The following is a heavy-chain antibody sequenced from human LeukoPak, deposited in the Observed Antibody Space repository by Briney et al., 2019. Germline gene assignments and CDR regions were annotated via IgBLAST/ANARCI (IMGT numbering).Heavy chain of an antibody. CDR1: GGSFSGYY. CDR3: AREVDAAAAYNWFDP. D-gene: IGHD2-2*01. Sequence: SETLSLTCAVYGGSFSGYYWSWIRQPPGKGLEWIGEINHSGSTNYNPSLKSRVTISVDTSKNQFSLRLSSVTAADTAVYYCAREVDAAAAYNWFDPWGQGTLVTVSS. V-gene: IGHV4-34*01. J-gene: IGHJ5*02. CDR2: INHSGST.